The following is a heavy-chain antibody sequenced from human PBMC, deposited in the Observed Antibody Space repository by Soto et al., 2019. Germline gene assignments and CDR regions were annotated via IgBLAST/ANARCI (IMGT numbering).Heavy chain of an antibody. CDR2: IWNDGSNN. CDR1: GFTFNNYG. Sequence: QVQLVESGGGVVQPGRSLRLSCAASGFTFNNYGMHWVRQAPGQGLEWLAVIWNDGSNNYYANSVKGRFTISRDNSKNTLYLQMRSLRAEDTAVYYCARRQIPPPTRGAANARGGMDVWGQGTTVTVSS. CDR3: ARRQIPPPTRGAANARGGMDV. D-gene: IGHD6-13*01. V-gene: IGHV3-33*01. J-gene: IGHJ6*02.